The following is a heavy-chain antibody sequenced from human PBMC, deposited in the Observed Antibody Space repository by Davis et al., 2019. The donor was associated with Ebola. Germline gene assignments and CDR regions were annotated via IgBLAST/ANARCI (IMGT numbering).Heavy chain of an antibody. CDR3: ARSCISARCYLLYAMDV. CDR1: GYTFTGYY. D-gene: IGHD2-2*01. CDR2: FNPNSGDT. V-gene: IGHV1-2*06. J-gene: IGHJ6*03. Sequence: ASVKVSCKASGYTFTGYYIHWVRQAPGQGLEWMGQFNPNSGDTSYAQRFQGRVTMTRDTSTSTAYMELSRLRSDDTAMYYCARSCISARCYLLYAMDVWGKGTTVTVSS.